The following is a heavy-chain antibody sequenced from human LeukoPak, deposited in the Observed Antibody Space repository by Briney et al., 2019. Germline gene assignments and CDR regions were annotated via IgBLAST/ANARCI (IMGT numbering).Heavy chain of an antibody. D-gene: IGHD3-16*02. CDR2: ISGSGGST. J-gene: IGHJ6*04. V-gene: IGHV3-23*01. CDR3: AKDGEVSGLD. Sequence: GGTLRLSCAASEFTFSSYGMSWVRQAPGKGLEWVSAISGSGGSTYYADSVKGRFTISRDNSKNTLYLQMNSLRAEDTAVYYCAKDGEVSGLDWGKGTTVTISS. CDR1: EFTFSSYG.